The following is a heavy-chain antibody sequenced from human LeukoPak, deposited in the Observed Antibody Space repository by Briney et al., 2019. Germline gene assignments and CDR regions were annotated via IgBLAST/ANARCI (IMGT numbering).Heavy chain of an antibody. CDR3: ARDPPSTVTTIGGYYYYMDV. D-gene: IGHD4-11*01. Sequence: PGGSLRLSCAASGFTFSSYAMSWVRQAPGKGLEWVANIKQDGSEKYYVDSVKGRFTISRDNAKNSLYLQMNSLRAEDTAVYCCARDPPSTVTTIGGYYYYMDVWGKGTTVTVSS. CDR1: GFTFSSYA. V-gene: IGHV3-7*01. J-gene: IGHJ6*03. CDR2: IKQDGSEK.